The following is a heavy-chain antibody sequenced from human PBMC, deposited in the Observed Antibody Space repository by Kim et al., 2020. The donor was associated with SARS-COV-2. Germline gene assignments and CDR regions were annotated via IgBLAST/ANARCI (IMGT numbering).Heavy chain of an antibody. CDR3: ASANYDSSGYSDY. D-gene: IGHD3-22*01. CDR2: ISSSGSTI. Sequence: GGSLRLSCAASGFTFSSYEMNWVRQAPGKGLEWVSYISSSGSTIYYADSVKGRFTISRDNAKNSLYLQMNSLRAEDTAVYYCASANYDSSGYSDYWGQGTLVTVSS. J-gene: IGHJ4*02. CDR1: GFTFSSYE. V-gene: IGHV3-48*03.